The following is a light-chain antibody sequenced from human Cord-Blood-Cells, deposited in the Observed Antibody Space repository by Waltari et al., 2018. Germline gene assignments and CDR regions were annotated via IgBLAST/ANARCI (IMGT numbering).Light chain of an antibody. CDR1: SSDVGCYNY. CDR3: SSYAGSNNLV. V-gene: IGLV2-8*01. J-gene: IGLJ3*02. CDR2: EVS. Sequence: QSALTQSPSASGSPGQSVTISCPGTSSDVGCYNYVSWYQQHPGKAPKLMIYEVSKRPSGVPDRFSGSKSGNTASLTVSGLQAEDEADYYCSSYAGSNNLVFGGGTKLTVL.